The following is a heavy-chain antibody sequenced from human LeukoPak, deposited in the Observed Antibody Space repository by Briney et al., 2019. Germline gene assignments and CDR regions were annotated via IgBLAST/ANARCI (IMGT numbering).Heavy chain of an antibody. D-gene: IGHD4-17*01. CDR1: GGSISSYY. V-gene: IGHV4-59*01. J-gene: IGHJ6*03. CDR3: ARVRGYGDLLADDYYYMDV. Sequence: NSSETLSLTCTVSGGSISSYYWSWIRQPPGKGLEWIGYIYYSGSTNYNPSLKSRVTVSVDTSKNQFSLKLSSVTAADTAVYYCARVRGYGDLLADDYYYMDVWGKGTTVTISS. CDR2: IYYSGST.